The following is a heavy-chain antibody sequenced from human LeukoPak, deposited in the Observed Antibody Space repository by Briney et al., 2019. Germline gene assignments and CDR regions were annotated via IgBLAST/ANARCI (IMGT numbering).Heavy chain of an antibody. J-gene: IGHJ6*03. Sequence: SETLSLTCTVSGDSISSYYWSWIRQPPGKGLEWIGYIYYSGSTNYNPSLKSRVTISVDTSKNQFSLKLSSVTAADTAVYYCARGVVSYYYYYMDVWGKGTTVTVSS. V-gene: IGHV4-59*01. D-gene: IGHD3-3*01. CDR2: IYYSGST. CDR3: ARGVVSYYYYYMDV. CDR1: GDSISSYY.